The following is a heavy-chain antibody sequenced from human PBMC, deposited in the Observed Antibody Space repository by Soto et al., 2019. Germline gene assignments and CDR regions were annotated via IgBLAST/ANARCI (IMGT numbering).Heavy chain of an antibody. V-gene: IGHV4-38-2*01. CDR3: ATAPIIDDFDS. D-gene: IGHD6-25*01. J-gene: IGHJ4*02. CDR2: INHSGST. Sequence: SETLSLTCAVSGSSISSDYYWGLIRQPPGKGLEWIGSINHSGSTYYNPSLKRRVTISVDTSKNQFSLKLTSVTAAYTAVYYCATAPIIDDFDSWAQGTLVTVSS. CDR1: GSSISSDYY.